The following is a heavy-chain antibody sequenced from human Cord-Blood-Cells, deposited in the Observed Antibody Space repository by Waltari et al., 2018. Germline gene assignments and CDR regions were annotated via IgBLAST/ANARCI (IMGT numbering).Heavy chain of an antibody. J-gene: IGHJ2*01. CDR2: INHSGST. Sequence: QVQLQQWGAGLLKPSETLSLTCAVYGGSFSGYYWSWIRQPPGKGLEWIGEINHSGSTNDNPSLKSGVTRSVDTSKNQFSLKLSSVTAADTAVYYCARFRGSGSYWYFDLWGRGTLVTVSS. CDR3: ARFRGSGSYWYFDL. CDR1: GGSFSGYY. D-gene: IGHD3-10*01. V-gene: IGHV4-34*01.